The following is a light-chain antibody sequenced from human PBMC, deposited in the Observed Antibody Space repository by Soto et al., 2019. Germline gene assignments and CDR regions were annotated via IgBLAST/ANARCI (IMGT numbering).Light chain of an antibody. Sequence: DIVMTQSPLSLPVTPGEPASISCRSSQSLLHTDGNNYLDWILQKPGQSPQLLSYMGSIRASGVPVRFLGSGSGTDFTLKISRVEAGDVCSYYCMQSLQAPLTFGQGTRLEIK. CDR3: MQSLQAPLT. CDR2: MGS. J-gene: IGKJ5*01. CDR1: QSLLHTDGNNY. V-gene: IGKV2-28*01.